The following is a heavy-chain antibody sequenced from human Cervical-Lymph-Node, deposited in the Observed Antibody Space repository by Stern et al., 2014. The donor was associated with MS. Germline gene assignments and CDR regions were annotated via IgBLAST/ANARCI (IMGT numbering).Heavy chain of an antibody. V-gene: IGHV1-69*01. Sequence: VQLVESGAEVKKAGSSVKVSCKASGGTFSRYAVSWVRQAPGQGLEWMGEIIPMFGAAHYAQKFQGRVTITADESTNTAYMEESSLRSDDTAIYYCARLPQLVDHRDYWWGQGSLVTVSS. D-gene: IGHD4-17*01. CDR3: ARLPQLVDHRDYW. J-gene: IGHJ4*02. CDR1: GGTFSRYA. CDR2: IIPMFGAA.